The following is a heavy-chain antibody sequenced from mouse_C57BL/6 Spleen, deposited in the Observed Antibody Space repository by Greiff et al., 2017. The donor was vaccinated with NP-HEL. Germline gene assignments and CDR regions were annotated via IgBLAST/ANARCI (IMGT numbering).Heavy chain of an antibody. D-gene: IGHD2-2*01. CDR2: IDPSDSYT. Sequence: QVQLQQPGAELVMPGASVKLSCKASGYTFTSYWMHWVKQRPGQGLEWIGEIDPSDSYTNYNQKFKGKSTLTVDKSSSTAYMQLSSLTSEDSAVYYFSSYGYGSWFAYWGQGTLVTVSA. CDR3: SSYGYGSWFAY. J-gene: IGHJ3*01. CDR1: GYTFTSYW. V-gene: IGHV1-69*01.